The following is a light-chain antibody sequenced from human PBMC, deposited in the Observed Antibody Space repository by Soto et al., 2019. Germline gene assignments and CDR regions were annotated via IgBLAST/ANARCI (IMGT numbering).Light chain of an antibody. CDR3: QQYGSSPLIS. CDR2: GAS. CDR1: QTVSITY. V-gene: IGKV3-20*01. J-gene: IGKJ5*01. Sequence: VLTQSPGTLSLSPGESATLSCRASQTVSITYLTWYQQKPGQAPRLLIFGASKRATGIPDRFSGSGSGRDFTLTISGLEPEHFAAYYCQQYGSSPLISFGQGTRLEIK.